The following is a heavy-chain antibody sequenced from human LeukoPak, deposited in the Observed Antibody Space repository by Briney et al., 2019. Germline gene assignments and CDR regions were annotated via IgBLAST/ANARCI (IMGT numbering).Heavy chain of an antibody. CDR3: ATAADSYYYDSCGYPRPFDY. D-gene: IGHD3-22*01. J-gene: IGHJ4*02. CDR1: GYTLTELS. V-gene: IGHV1-24*01. Sequence: ASVKVSCKVSGYTLTELSMHWVRQAPGKGLEWMGGFDPEDGETIYAQKFQGRVTMTEDTSTDTAYMELSSLRSEDTAVYYCATAADSYYYDSCGYPRPFDYWGQGTLVTVSS. CDR2: FDPEDGET.